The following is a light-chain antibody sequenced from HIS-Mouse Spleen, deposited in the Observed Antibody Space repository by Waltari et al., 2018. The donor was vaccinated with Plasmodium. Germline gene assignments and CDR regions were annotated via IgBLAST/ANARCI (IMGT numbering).Light chain of an antibody. CDR3: YSTDSSGNHRV. CDR1: ALPKKY. Sequence: SYELTQPPSVSVSPGQTARITCSGDALPKKYAYWYQQKSGQAPVVVIYEDLKGPSGIPERFSGSSSGTMANLTISGAQVEDEADYYCYSTDSSGNHRVFGGGTKLTVL. CDR2: EDL. J-gene: IGLJ3*02. V-gene: IGLV3-10*01.